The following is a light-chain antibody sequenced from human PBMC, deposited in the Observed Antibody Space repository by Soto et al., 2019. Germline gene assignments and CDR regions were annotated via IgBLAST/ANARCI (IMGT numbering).Light chain of an antibody. CDR2: GAS. CDR1: QGISSY. V-gene: IGKV1-9*01. J-gene: IGKJ5*01. Sequence: IQLTQSPSSLSASVGDRVTITCRASQGISSYLAWYQQKPGKAPKLPIYGASTLEGGVPFRFSGSGSGTDFTLTILSLKPEDFGTDYCKHRNTYPITSGQGTRLEIK. CDR3: KHRNTYPIT.